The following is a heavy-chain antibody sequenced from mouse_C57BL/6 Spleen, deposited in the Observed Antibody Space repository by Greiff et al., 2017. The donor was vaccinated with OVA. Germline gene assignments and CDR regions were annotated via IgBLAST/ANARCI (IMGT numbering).Heavy chain of an antibody. CDR3: ARSEDYPYAMDY. Sequence: QVHVKQPGAELVKPGASVKLSCKASGYTFTSYWMHWVKQRPGQGLEWIGMIHPNSGSTNYNEKFKSKATLTVDKSSSTAYMQLSSLTSEDSAVYYCARSEDYPYAMDYWGQGTSVTVSS. J-gene: IGHJ4*01. D-gene: IGHD2-4*01. CDR2: IHPNSGST. CDR1: GYTFTSYW. V-gene: IGHV1-64*01.